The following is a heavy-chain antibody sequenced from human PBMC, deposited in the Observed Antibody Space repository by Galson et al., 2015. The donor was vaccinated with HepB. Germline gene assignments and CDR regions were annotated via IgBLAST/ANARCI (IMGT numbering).Heavy chain of an antibody. CDR3: AKGAYMSSYSLYGMDA. D-gene: IGHD6-6*01. Sequence: SLRLSCAASGFRFNVYDMNWVRQAPGKGLEWVSGMTNSGSRTYYAESGKGRFTISRDNSKNTVSLQMSSLRAEDTAIYYCAKGAYMSSYSLYGMDAWGQGTTAIVSS. CDR1: GFRFNVYD. V-gene: IGHV3-23*01. J-gene: IGHJ6*02. CDR2: MTNSGSRT.